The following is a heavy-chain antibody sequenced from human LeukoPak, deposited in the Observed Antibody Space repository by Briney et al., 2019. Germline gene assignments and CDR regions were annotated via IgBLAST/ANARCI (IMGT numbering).Heavy chain of an antibody. Sequence: ASVNVSCTASGGTFSSYAISWVRQAPGQGLEWMGGIIPIFGTANYAQKFQGRVAITADESTSTAYMELSSLRSEDTAVYYCARGKHYYDSSGYNDYFDYWGQGTLVTVSS. CDR1: GGTFSSYA. CDR3: ARGKHYYDSSGYNDYFDY. CDR2: IIPIFGTA. J-gene: IGHJ4*02. V-gene: IGHV1-69*13. D-gene: IGHD3-22*01.